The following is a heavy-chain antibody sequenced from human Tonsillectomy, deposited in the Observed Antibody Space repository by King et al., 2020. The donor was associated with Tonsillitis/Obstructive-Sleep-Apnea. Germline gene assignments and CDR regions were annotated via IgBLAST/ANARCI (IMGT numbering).Heavy chain of an antibody. J-gene: IGHJ4*02. Sequence: VQLVESGGGVVQPGRSLRLSCAAAGFTFSSYGMHWVRQAPGKGLEWVAVIWYDGSHKYYADSVKGRFTISRDNSKNTLYLQMNSLRAEDTAVYYCARGHYDYGDYWGQGPLVTVSS. CDR2: IWYDGSHK. D-gene: IGHD4/OR15-4a*01. V-gene: IGHV3-33*01. CDR3: ARGHYDYGDY. CDR1: GFTFSSYG.